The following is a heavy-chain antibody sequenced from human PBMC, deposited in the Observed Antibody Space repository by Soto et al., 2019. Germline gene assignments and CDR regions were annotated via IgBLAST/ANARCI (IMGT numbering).Heavy chain of an antibody. V-gene: IGHV1-69*12. CDR1: GATLDTFINYG. CDR3: ARGAATNRLVLMYDALEI. CDR2: IIPVFGAE. Sequence: QVQLVQSGAEVKKPGSSVRVSCKASGATLDTFINYGITWVRQAPGQGLEWMGGIIPVFGAENHAHKFQEIVRITADEATTKVNMALSSLSSEDTAVYYYARGAATNRLVLMYDALEIWGQGTMVTVSS. D-gene: IGHD3-16*01. J-gene: IGHJ3*02.